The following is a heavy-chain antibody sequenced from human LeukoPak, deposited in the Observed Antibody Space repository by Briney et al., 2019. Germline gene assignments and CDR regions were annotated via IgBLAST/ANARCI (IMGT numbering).Heavy chain of an antibody. CDR3: ARPLYDFWSGYHGWDFDY. D-gene: IGHD3-3*01. CDR1: GFTFGDYA. CDR2: IWYDGSNK. Sequence: PGGSLRLSCTASGFTFGDYAMSWIRQAPGKGLEWVAVIWYDGSNKYYADSVKGRFTISRDNSKNTLYLQMDSLRAEDTAVYYCARPLYDFWSGYHGWDFDYWGQGTLVTVSS. V-gene: IGHV3-33*01. J-gene: IGHJ4*02.